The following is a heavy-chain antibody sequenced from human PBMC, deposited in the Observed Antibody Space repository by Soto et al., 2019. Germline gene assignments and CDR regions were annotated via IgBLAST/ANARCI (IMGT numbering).Heavy chain of an antibody. CDR3: ARKAYDYVLGSYRPDNFDY. D-gene: IGHD3-16*02. Sequence: PSETLSLTCAVYGGSFSGYYRSWIRQPPGKGLAWIGEINHSGRTNYNPSLKSRVTIPGDTPKSQFTLKLSSVTGADTAVYYCARKAYDYVLGSYRPDNFDYWGQGTLVTVSS. CDR2: INHSGRT. J-gene: IGHJ4*02. V-gene: IGHV4-34*01. CDR1: GGSFSGYY.